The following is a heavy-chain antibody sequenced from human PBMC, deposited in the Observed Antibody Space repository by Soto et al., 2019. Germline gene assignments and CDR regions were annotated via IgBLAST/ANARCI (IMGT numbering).Heavy chain of an antibody. Sequence: GESLKISCKGSGYSFTSYWISWVRQMPGKGLEWMGRIDPSDSYTNYSPSFQGHVTISADKSIRTAYLQWSSLKASDTAMYYCARHVVEQAEHYYGMDVWGQGTTVIVSS. V-gene: IGHV5-10-1*01. J-gene: IGHJ6*01. CDR2: IDPSDSYT. CDR3: ARHVVEQAEHYYGMDV. D-gene: IGHD3-16*02. CDR1: GYSFTSYW.